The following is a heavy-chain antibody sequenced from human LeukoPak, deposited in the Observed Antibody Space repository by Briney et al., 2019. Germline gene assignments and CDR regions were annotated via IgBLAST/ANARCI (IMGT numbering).Heavy chain of an antibody. V-gene: IGHV1-2*02. Sequence: GASVKVSCKASGYTFTGYYMHWVRQAPGQGLEWMGWIHPNSGGTNYAQNFQGRVSVTTDTSISTVYMELSRLRSDDTAVYYCAGDYYGSGTYYKDYWGQGTLVTVSS. CDR3: AGDYYGSGTYYKDY. J-gene: IGHJ4*02. CDR2: IHPNSGGT. CDR1: GYTFTGYY. D-gene: IGHD3-10*01.